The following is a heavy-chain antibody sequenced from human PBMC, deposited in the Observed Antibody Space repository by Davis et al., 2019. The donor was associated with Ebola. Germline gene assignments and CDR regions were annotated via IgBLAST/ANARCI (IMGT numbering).Heavy chain of an antibody. CDR2: IIPILGIA. Sequence: AASVKVSCKASGGTFSSYTISWVRQAPGQGLEWMGRIIPILGIANYAQKFQGRVTITADKSTSTAYMELSSLRSDDTAVYYCARAGWLSLRGYYYYYGMDVWGQGTTVTVSS. D-gene: IGHD5-12*01. V-gene: IGHV1-69*02. CDR1: GGTFSSYT. CDR3: ARAGWLSLRGYYYYYGMDV. J-gene: IGHJ6*02.